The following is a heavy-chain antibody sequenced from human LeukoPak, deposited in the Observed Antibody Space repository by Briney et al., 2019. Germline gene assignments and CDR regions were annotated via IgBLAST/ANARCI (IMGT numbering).Heavy chain of an antibody. CDR3: ATRGDYGGNSGVDY. CDR1: GYSISSGYY. J-gene: IGHJ4*02. Sequence: SETLSLTCAVSGYSISSGYYWGWIRQPPGKGLEWIGSIYHSGSTYYNPSLKSRVTISVDTSKNQSSLKLSSVTAADTAVYYCATRGDYGGNSGVDYWGQGTLVTVSS. D-gene: IGHD4-23*01. CDR2: IYHSGST. V-gene: IGHV4-38-2*01.